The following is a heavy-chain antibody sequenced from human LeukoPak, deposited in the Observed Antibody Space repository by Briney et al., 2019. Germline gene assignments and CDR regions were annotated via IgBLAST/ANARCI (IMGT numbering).Heavy chain of an antibody. Sequence: ASVTVSCQACGYTFTTYDMHWVRQAPGQGLEWMGIINPSGGSTTYGQKDQGRVTMTRDTSTSTLYMELSSLRSEDTAVYYCTRRYCGGGTCYLDYWGQGTLVTVSS. V-gene: IGHV1-46*01. CDR1: GYTFTTYD. CDR3: TRRYCGGGTCYLDY. J-gene: IGHJ4*02. CDR2: INPSGGST. D-gene: IGHD2-15*01.